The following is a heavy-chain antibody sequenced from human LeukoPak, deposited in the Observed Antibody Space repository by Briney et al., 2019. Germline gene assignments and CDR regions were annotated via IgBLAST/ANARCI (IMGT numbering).Heavy chain of an antibody. CDR1: GFTFSSYA. V-gene: IGHV3-23*01. J-gene: IGHJ4*02. CDR3: AKDLTGGWYHY. CDR2: ISGSGGST. D-gene: IGHD6-19*01. Sequence: GGSLRLSCAASGFTFSSYAMSWVRQAPGRGLEWVSAISGSGGSTYYADSVKGRFTISRDNSKNTLYLQMNSLRAEDTAVYYCAKDLTGGWYHYWGQGTLVTVSS.